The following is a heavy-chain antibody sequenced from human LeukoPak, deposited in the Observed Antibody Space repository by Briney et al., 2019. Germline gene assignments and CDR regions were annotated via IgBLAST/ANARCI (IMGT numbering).Heavy chain of an antibody. CDR1: GGSISSYY. Sequence: PSETLSLTCTVSGGSISSYYWSWIRQPPGKGLEWIGHIYGSGSTNYNPTLKSRVTLSVDTSKNQFSLKLSSVTAADTAVYYCAREGTSGTHLNWFDPWGQGTLVTVSS. J-gene: IGHJ5*02. CDR2: IYGSGST. CDR3: AREGTSGTHLNWFDP. D-gene: IGHD1-1*01. V-gene: IGHV4-59*01.